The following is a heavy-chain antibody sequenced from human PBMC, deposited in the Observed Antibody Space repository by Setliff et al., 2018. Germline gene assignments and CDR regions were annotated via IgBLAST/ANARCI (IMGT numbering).Heavy chain of an antibody. V-gene: IGHV4-4*07. Sequence: KPSETLSLTCTVSGGSISSYYWSWIRQPAGKGLEWVGRIYTSGSTNYNPSLKSRVTMSVDTSKNQFSLKLSSVTAADTAVYYCARAGGGSSFTAYYYYYYMDVWGKGTTVTVSS. J-gene: IGHJ6*03. CDR3: ARAGGGSSFTAYYYYYYMDV. CDR2: IYTSGST. D-gene: IGHD6-13*01. CDR1: GGSISSYY.